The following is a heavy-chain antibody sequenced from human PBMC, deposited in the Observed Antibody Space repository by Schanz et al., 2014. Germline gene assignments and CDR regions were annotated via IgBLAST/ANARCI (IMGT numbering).Heavy chain of an antibody. CDR1: GYTFTSYG. V-gene: IGHV1-18*01. CDR2: INGYNGHT. J-gene: IGHJ4*02. CDR3: ARDFSAYVGNYFDY. Sequence: QVQLVQPGAEGKKPGASVKVSCKAPGYTFTSYGISWGRQAPGQGLEWMGRINGYNGHTLYAQKCQGRVTMTTDTSTSTSYMELTSLRFDDTAVYYCARDFSAYVGNYFDYWGQGTLVTVSS. D-gene: IGHD5-12*01.